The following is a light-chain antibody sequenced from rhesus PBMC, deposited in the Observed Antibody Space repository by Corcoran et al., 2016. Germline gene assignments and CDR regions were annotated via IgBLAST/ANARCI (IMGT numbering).Light chain of an antibody. CDR1: QSVSFS. V-gene: IGKV3-42*01. J-gene: IGKJ4*01. Sequence: EIVMTQSPATLSLSPGERATLSCRASQSVSFSLAWYQQKPGQAPKLIIYGTTTRATGIPERFSGSGSGTEFTLTFSSLEPEDVGVYYCQQNYRWPLTFGGGTKVELK. CDR3: QQNYRWPLT. CDR2: GTT.